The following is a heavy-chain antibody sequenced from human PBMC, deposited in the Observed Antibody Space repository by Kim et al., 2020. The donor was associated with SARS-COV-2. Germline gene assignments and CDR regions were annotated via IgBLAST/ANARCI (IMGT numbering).Heavy chain of an antibody. Sequence: SSFNFSCKSSGGTFSSYAISWVRQAPGQGLEWMGGIIPIFGTANYAQKFQGRVTITADESTSTAYMELSSLRSEDTAVYYCARLYYYDSSDTQPNDYWGQGTLVTVSS. CDR1: GGTFSSYA. D-gene: IGHD3-22*01. CDR3: ARLYYYDSSDTQPNDY. V-gene: IGHV1-69*13. CDR2: IIPIFGTA. J-gene: IGHJ4*02.